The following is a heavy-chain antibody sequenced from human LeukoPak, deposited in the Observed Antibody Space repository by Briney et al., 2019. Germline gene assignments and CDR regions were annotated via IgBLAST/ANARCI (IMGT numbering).Heavy chain of an antibody. V-gene: IGHV4-4*02. CDR3: TRVSLRWFDP. Sequence: PSGTLSLTCAVSGGSISSGNWWSWIRQPPGKGLQWIGEVYPSGSTNYNPSLKSRVTMSVDKSKSQFSLNLTSVTAADTAVYYCTRVSLRWFDPWGQGTLVTVSS. CDR2: VYPSGST. J-gene: IGHJ5*02. CDR1: GGSISSGNW.